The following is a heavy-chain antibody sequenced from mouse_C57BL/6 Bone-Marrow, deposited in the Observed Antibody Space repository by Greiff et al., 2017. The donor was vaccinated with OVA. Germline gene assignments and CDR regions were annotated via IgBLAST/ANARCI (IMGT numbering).Heavy chain of an antibody. CDR1: GFTFSNYW. D-gene: IGHD1-1*01. CDR3: TARGSSYTLYVDV. V-gene: IGHV6-3*01. Sequence: EVKVEESGGGLVQPGGSMKLSCVASGFTFSNYWMNWVRQSPEKGLEWVAQIRLKSDNYATHYAASVKGRFTISRDDSKSSVYLQMNNLRAEDTGIYYCTARGSSYTLYVDVWGTGTTVTVSS. J-gene: IGHJ1*03. CDR2: IRLKSDNYAT.